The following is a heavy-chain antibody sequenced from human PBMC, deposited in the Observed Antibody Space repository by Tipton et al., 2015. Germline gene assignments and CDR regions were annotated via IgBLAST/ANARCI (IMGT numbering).Heavy chain of an antibody. Sequence: TLSLTCTVSGGSLSSGSYYWSWIRQPPGKGLEWIASIYHSGRTHYNPSLKSRVTISVDTSKNEVSLMLNSVTAADTAVYYCARARGRHGGLFDSWGQGILVTVSS. CDR3: ARARGRHGGLFDS. J-gene: IGHJ4*02. CDR1: GGSLSSGSYY. CDR2: IYHSGRT. V-gene: IGHV4-39*07. D-gene: IGHD4-23*01.